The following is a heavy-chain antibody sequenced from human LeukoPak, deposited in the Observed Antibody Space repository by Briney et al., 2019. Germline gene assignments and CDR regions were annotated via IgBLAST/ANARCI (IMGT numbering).Heavy chain of an antibody. D-gene: IGHD2-15*01. V-gene: IGHV4-34*01. CDR1: GGSFSGYY. CDR2: INHSGST. CDR3: ARGWGPPCSGGSCYVDY. J-gene: IGHJ4*02. Sequence: KPSKTLSLTCAVYGGSFSGYYWSWIRQPPGKGLEWIGEINHSGSTNYNPSLKSRVTISVDTSKNQFSLKLSSVTAADTAVYYCARGWGPPCSGGSCYVDYWGQGTLVTVSS.